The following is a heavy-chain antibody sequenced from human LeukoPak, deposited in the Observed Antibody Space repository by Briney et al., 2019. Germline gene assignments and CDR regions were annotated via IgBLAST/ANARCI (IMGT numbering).Heavy chain of an antibody. CDR1: DDSITMYY. CDR3: ARGRVSSNTWYSTYYYCFYMDF. D-gene: IGHD4-11*01. V-gene: IGHV4-59*01. Sequence: SETLSLTCTVSDDSITMYYWTWIRQPPGKGLEWIGYVDHTGSTKFNPSLNGRVSISRDTSNNFFSLRLRSVTAADTAVYFCARGRVSSNTWYSTYYYCFYMDFWGKGTTVTVAS. CDR2: VDHTGST. J-gene: IGHJ6*03.